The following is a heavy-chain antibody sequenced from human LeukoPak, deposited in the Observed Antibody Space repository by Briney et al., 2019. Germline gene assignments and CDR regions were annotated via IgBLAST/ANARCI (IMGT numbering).Heavy chain of an antibody. J-gene: IGHJ6*03. D-gene: IGHD5-18*01. CDR1: GFTFSTYT. CDR3: VKGRRDTARSYSYMDV. CDR2: ISGSGSSI. Sequence: GESLRLSCAASGFTFSTYTMAWVRQAPGKGLEWVSSISGSGSSIYYADSVKGLFTISRDNSKNTLSLQMNSLRAGDPAIYHCVKGRRDTARSYSYMDVWGEGTTVTVSS. V-gene: IGHV3-23*01.